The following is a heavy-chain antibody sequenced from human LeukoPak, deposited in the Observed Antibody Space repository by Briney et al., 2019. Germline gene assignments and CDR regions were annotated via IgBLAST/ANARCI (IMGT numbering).Heavy chain of an antibody. CDR2: IYHSGST. V-gene: IGHV4-30-2*01. J-gene: IGHJ5*02. CDR3: ARDRANNWFDP. D-gene: IGHD3-10*01. CDR1: GSSISSGGYS. Sequence: PSETLSLTCAVSGSSISSGGYSWSWIRQPPGKGLEWIGYIYHSGSTYYNPSLKSRVTISVDRSKNQFSLKLSSVTAADTAVYYCARDRANNWFDPWGQGTLVTVSS.